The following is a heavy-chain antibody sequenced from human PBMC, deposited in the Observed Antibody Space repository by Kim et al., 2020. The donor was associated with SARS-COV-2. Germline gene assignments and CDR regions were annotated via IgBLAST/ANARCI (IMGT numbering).Heavy chain of an antibody. CDR3: ARQGYSSGPPDY. CDR2: IYPDDSDT. D-gene: IGHD6-19*01. V-gene: IGHV5-51*01. CDR1: GYSFTNYW. J-gene: IGHJ4*02. Sequence: GESLKISCQGSGYSFTNYWNGWVRQMPGKGLEWMGVIYPDDSDTRYSPSFQGQVTISADKSISTAYLQWSSLKASDTAMYYCARQGYSSGPPDYWGQGTLVTVSS.